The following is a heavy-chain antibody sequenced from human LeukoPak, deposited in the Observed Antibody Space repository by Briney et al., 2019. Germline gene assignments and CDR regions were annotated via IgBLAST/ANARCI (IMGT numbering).Heavy chain of an antibody. V-gene: IGHV3-43*02. CDR2: ICGDGGCT. CDR1: GFTFDNFA. CDR3: ARDYGDFFDF. Sequence: GGSLRLSCAASGFTFDNFAMHWVRHAPGKGLEWVSLICGDGGCTYYSDSVKGRFTISRDNNKNSLYLQMISLRTEDTALYYCARDYGDFFDFWGRGALVTVSS. J-gene: IGHJ4*02. D-gene: IGHD4-17*01.